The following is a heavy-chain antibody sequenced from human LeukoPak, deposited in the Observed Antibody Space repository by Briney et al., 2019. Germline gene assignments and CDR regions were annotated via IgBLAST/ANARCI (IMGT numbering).Heavy chain of an antibody. Sequence: SETLSLTCTVSGGSISSSSYYWGWIRQPPGKGLEWIGSIYYSGSTYYDPSLKSRVTVSVDTSKNQFSLKLSSVTAADTAAYYCARRHPYFDYWGQGTLVTVSS. CDR2: IYYSGST. CDR1: GGSISSSSYY. J-gene: IGHJ4*02. V-gene: IGHV4-39*01. CDR3: ARRHPYFDY.